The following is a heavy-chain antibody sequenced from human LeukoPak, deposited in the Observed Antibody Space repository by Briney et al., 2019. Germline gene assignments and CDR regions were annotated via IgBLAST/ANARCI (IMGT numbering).Heavy chain of an antibody. CDR1: GGSISSGDYY. J-gene: IGHJ5*02. CDR3: ARGRGGSSTSCP. V-gene: IGHV4-39*07. D-gene: IGHD2-2*01. CDR2: INHSGST. Sequence: SETLSLTCTVSGGSISSGDYYWSWIRQPPGKGLEWIGEINHSGSTNYNPSLKSRVTISVDTSKNQFSLKLSSVTAADTAVYYCARGRGGSSTSCPWGQGTLVTVSS.